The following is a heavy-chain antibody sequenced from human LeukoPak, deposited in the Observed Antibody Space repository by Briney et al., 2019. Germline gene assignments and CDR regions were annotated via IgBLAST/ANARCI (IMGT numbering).Heavy chain of an antibody. CDR3: ARGPDYYGSGSYYAPLDY. CDR1: GFTFSSYA. CDR2: ISNNGGST. D-gene: IGHD3-10*01. J-gene: IGHJ4*02. V-gene: IGHV3-64*01. Sequence: GGSLRLSCAASGFTFSSYAMHWVRQAPGKGLEYVSAISNNGGSTFYANSVKGRFTISRDNSKNTLYLQMGSLRAEDMAVYYCARGPDYYGSGSYYAPLDYWGQGTLVTVSS.